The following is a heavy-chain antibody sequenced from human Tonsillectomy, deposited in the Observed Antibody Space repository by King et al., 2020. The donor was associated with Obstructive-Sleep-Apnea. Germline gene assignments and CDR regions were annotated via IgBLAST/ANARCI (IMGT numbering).Heavy chain of an antibody. V-gene: IGHV4-4*02. CDR2: IYHGGAT. CDR3: VKGGLGDL. D-gene: IGHD3-16*01. CDR1: GGSLTSADW. J-gene: IGHJ5*02. Sequence: QLQESGPGLVKPAGTLSLTCAVSGGSLTSADWWSWVRQPPGKGLEGVGEIYHGGATPYHPSLASRVAMSLDWPKNQFSLKVTSVTAADSAVYYCVKGGLGDLWGQGTLVTVSS.